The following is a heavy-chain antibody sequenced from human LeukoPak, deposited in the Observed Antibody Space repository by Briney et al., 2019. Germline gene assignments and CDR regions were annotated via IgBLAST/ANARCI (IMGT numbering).Heavy chain of an antibody. Sequence: ASVKVSCKASGYTFTSYDINWVRQATGQGLEWMGWMNPNSGNTGYAQKFHGRVTITRNTSISTAYMELSSLRSEDTAVYYCAREYGRGCSSTSCYTRGFDPWGQGTLVTVSS. J-gene: IGHJ5*02. D-gene: IGHD2-2*02. CDR3: AREYGRGCSSTSCYTRGFDP. CDR1: GYTFTSYD. CDR2: MNPNSGNT. V-gene: IGHV1-8*03.